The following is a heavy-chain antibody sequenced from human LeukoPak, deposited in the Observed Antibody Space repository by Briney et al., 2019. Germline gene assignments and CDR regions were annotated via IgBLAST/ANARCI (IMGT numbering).Heavy chain of an antibody. Sequence: GGSLRLSCAASGFTFSSYGMHWVRQAPGKGLEWVAVISYDGSNKYYADSVKGRFTISRDNSKNTLYLQMNSLRAEDTAIYYCARGVRSYYDSSGAPDYWGQGTLVTVSS. V-gene: IGHV3-30*03. J-gene: IGHJ4*02. D-gene: IGHD3-22*01. CDR2: ISYDGSNK. CDR3: ARGVRSYYDSSGAPDY. CDR1: GFTFSSYG.